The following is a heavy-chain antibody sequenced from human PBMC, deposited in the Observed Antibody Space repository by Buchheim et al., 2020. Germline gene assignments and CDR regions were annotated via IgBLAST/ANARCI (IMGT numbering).Heavy chain of an antibody. J-gene: IGHJ4*02. CDR3: ARDSRYYDILTGYYKRYYFDY. V-gene: IGHV4-59*01. D-gene: IGHD3-9*01. Sequence: QVQLQESGPGLVKPSETLSLTCTVSGGSISSYYWSWIRQPPGKGLEWIGHIYYSGSTNYNPSLKSRVTISVDTSKNQFSLKLSSVTAADTAVYYCARDSRYYDILTGYYKRYYFDYWGQGTL. CDR1: GGSISSYY. CDR2: IYYSGST.